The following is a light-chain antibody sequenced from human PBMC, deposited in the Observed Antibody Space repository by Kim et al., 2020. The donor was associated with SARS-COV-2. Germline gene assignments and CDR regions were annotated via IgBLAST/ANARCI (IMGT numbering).Light chain of an antibody. CDR2: RDF. V-gene: IGLV3-9*01. CDR1: NIETKN. CDR3: QVWDSSTYV. J-gene: IGLJ1*01. Sequence: SYELTQPLSVSVALGQTARITCGGNNIETKNVHWYQQKSGQAPVLVIYRDFDRSSGIPERFSGSNSGNTATLTISRAQAGDEADYYCQVWDSSTYVFGTG.